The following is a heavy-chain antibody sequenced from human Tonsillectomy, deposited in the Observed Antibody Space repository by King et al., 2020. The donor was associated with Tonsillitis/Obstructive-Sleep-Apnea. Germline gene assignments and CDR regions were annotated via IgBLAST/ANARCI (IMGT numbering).Heavy chain of an antibody. J-gene: IGHJ4*02. CDR3: ARFQVVPAAMLDY. CDR2: INGEGSST. V-gene: IGHV3-74*01. D-gene: IGHD2-2*01. CDR1: GFTFSSYW. Sequence: VQLVESGGGLVQPGVSLRLSCAASGFTFSSYWMHWVRQAPGKGLVWVSRINGEGSSTSYADSVKGRFTISRDNAKNTLYLQMNSLRAEDTAVYYCARFQVVPAAMLDYWGQGTLVTVSS.